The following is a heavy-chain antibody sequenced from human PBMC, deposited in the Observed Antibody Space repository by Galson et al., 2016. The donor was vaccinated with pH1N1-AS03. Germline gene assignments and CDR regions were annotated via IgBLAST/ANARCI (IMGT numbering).Heavy chain of an antibody. J-gene: IGHJ6*02. CDR2: IYYTGDI. D-gene: IGHD2-21*01. V-gene: IGHV4-59*08. CDR1: GGSINSYY. Sequence: SETLSLTCTVSGGSINSYYWTWIRQPPGKGLEWIGQIYYTGDIIYTPSLRSRVTISVDTSKNQLSLSLSSVTAADTAVYYCGRHLRNSYSMDVWGQGTTVTVS. CDR3: GRHLRNSYSMDV.